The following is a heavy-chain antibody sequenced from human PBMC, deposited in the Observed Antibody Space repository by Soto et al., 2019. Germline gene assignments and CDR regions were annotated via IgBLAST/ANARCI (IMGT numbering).Heavy chain of an antibody. CDR3: AKVRRGGNWNYEGYGMDV. D-gene: IGHD1-7*01. V-gene: IGHV3-30*18. CDR1: GFTFSSYG. Sequence: GGSLRLSCAASGFTFSSYGMHWVRQAPGKGLEWVAVISYDGSNKYYADSVKGRFTISRDNSKNTLYLQMNSLRAEDTAVYYCAKVRRGGNWNYEGYGMDVWGQGTTVTASS. CDR2: ISYDGSNK. J-gene: IGHJ6*02.